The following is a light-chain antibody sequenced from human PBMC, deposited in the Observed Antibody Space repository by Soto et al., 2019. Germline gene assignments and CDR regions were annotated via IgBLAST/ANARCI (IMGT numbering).Light chain of an antibody. Sequence: QSALTQPASVSGSPGQSITISCTGTSSDVGAYDFVSWYQHSPGKAPKLVTFDVTHRPPGISDRFSGSKSANTASLTISGLQAKDEAFYYCSSYTTRSTLVFGGGTKVTVL. V-gene: IGLV2-14*01. CDR1: SSDVGAYDF. J-gene: IGLJ6*01. CDR3: SSYTTRSTLV. CDR2: DVT.